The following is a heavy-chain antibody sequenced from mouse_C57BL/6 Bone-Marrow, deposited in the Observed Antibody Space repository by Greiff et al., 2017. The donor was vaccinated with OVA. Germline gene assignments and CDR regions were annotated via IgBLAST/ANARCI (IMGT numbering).Heavy chain of an antibody. CDR3: ARTLPHGSSYHYAMDY. J-gene: IGHJ4*01. V-gene: IGHV1-42*01. CDR1: GYSFTGYY. CDR2: INPSTGGT. Sequence: VQLQQSGPELVKPGASVKISCKASGYSFTGYYMNWVKQSPEKSLEWIGEINPSTGGTTYNPKFKAKATLTVDKSSSTAYMQLKSLTSEDSAVYYCARTLPHGSSYHYAMDYWGQGTSVTVSS. D-gene: IGHD1-1*01.